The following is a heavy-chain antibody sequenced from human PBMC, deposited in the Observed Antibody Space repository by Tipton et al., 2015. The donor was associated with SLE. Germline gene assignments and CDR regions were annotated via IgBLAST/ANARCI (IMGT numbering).Heavy chain of an antibody. CDR3: AKGRTYFDS. CDR1: GFSFSNYA. J-gene: IGHJ4*02. V-gene: IGHV3-23*01. Sequence: GSLRLSCPASGFSFSNYAMNWVRQAPGKGLVWVSGISGSGGTTNYADSVKGRLTISRDNSNNTLYLQMNSLRAEDTAVYYCAKGRTYFDSWGQGTLVTVSS. CDR2: ISGSGGTT.